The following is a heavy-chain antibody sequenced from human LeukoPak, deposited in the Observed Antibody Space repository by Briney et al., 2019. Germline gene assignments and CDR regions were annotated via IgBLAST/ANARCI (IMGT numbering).Heavy chain of an antibody. D-gene: IGHD6-19*01. J-gene: IGHJ4*02. Sequence: SQTLSLTCTVSGVPISSGDSYWSWIRQPPGKGLEWIGSIYYSGSTYYNPSLKSRVTVSVDTSKNQFSLKLSSVTAADTAVYYCALTVAGTYFDYWGQGTLVTVSS. V-gene: IGHV4-39*07. CDR3: ALTVAGTYFDY. CDR1: GVPISSGDSY. CDR2: IYYSGST.